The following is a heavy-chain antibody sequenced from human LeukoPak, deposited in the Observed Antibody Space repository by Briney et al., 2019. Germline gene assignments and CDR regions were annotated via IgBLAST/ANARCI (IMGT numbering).Heavy chain of an antibody. CDR2: LYSGGSA. CDR3: AAPEAALHSAYDDLYYYYGMDV. V-gene: IGHV3-66*01. Sequence: GGSLRLSCAASGLTVSSNYMTWVRQAPGKGLEWVSVLYSGGSASYTDSVKVRFTISRDNSKNTLYLQMNSLRAEDTAVYYCAAPEAALHSAYDDLYYYYGMDVWGQGTTVTVSS. D-gene: IGHD5-12*01. CDR1: GLTVSSNY. J-gene: IGHJ6*02.